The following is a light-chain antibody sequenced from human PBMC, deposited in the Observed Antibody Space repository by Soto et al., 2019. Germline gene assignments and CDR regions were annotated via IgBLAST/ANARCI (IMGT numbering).Light chain of an antibody. CDR2: LVS. V-gene: IGKV2-28*01. Sequence: EIVLTQSPLSLPVTPGEPASISCRSSQSLLHSNGYQYVDWSLKEPGQSPQLLIYLVSNRASGVPDRVSGSGSGTDVTLKISRVEAEDVGVYYGMQALQTPITFGQGTRLEIK. CDR3: MQALQTPIT. CDR1: QSLLHSNGYQY. J-gene: IGKJ5*01.